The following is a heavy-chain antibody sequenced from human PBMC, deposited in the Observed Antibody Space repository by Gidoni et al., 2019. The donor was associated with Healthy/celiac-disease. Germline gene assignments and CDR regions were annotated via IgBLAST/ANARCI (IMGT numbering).Heavy chain of an antibody. V-gene: IGHV3-21*01. D-gene: IGHD1-26*01. CDR1: GFTFSRYS. CDR3: ARGEAATLLFLWYFDY. Sequence: EVQLVESGGGLVKPWGSRRLSCAASGFTFSRYSMNWVRQAPGKGLEWVSSISSSSRYIYYADSVKGRFTIARDNAKNSLYLQMNSLRAEDTAVYYCARGEAATLLFLWYFDYWGQGTLVTVSS. CDR2: ISSSSRYI. J-gene: IGHJ4*02.